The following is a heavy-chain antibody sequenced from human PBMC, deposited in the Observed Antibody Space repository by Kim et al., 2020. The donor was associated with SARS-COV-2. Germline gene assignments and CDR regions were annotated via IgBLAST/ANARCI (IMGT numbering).Heavy chain of an antibody. Sequence: SETLSLTCAVYGGSFSGYYWSWIRQPPGKGLEWIGEINHSGSTNYNPSLKSRVTISVDTSKNQFSLKLSSVTAADTAVYYCATGYSSGWYPDYWGQGTLVTVSS. CDR3: ATGYSSGWYPDY. D-gene: IGHD6-19*01. CDR2: INHSGST. CDR1: GGSFSGYY. J-gene: IGHJ4*02. V-gene: IGHV4-34*01.